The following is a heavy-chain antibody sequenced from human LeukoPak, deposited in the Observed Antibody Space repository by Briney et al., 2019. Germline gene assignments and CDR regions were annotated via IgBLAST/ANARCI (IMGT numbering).Heavy chain of an antibody. CDR2: IRSKAYGGTT. Sequence: PGGSLRLSCTASGFTFGDYAMSWVRQAPGKGLEGVGFIRSKAYGGTTEYAASVKGRFTISRDDSKSIAYLQMNSLKTEDTAVYYCIRDQWLFTNLVWFFDYWGEGSLVTVSS. J-gene: IGHJ4*02. CDR1: GFTFGDYA. V-gene: IGHV3-49*04. CDR3: IRDQWLFTNLVWFFDY. D-gene: IGHD6-19*01.